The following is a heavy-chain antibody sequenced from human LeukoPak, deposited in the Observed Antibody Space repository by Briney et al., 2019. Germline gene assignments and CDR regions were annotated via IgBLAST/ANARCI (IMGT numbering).Heavy chain of an antibody. D-gene: IGHD3-10*01. Sequence: PGGSLRLSCAASGFTFNNYAMSWIRQAPDKGLEWLSYISHSGSTIYYTDSVKGRFTISRDNAKNSLYLQMNSLRAEDTALYYCATYGSGSGTFFDSWGQGTLVTVSS. J-gene: IGHJ4*01. V-gene: IGHV3-11*04. CDR3: ATYGSGSGTFFDS. CDR2: ISHSGSTI. CDR1: GFTFNNYA.